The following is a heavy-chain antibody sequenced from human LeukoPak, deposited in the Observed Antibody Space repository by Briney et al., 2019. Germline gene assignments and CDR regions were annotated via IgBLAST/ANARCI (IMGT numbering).Heavy chain of an antibody. CDR1: GGSFSGYY. CDR2: INHSGST. J-gene: IGHJ4*02. D-gene: IGHD3-9*01. CDR3: ARGPGDYDILAAY. V-gene: IGHV4-34*01. Sequence: PSETLSLTCAVYGGSFSGYYWSWIRQPPGKGLEWIGEINHSGSTNYNPSLKSRVTISVDTSKNQFSLKLSSVTAADTVVYYCARGPGDYDILAAYWGQGTLVTVSS.